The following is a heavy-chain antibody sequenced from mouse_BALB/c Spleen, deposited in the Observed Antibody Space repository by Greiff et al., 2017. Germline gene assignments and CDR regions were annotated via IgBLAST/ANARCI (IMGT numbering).Heavy chain of an antibody. J-gene: IGHJ4*01. V-gene: IGHV5-6-5*01. CDR1: GFTFSSYA. Sequence: EVKLEESGGGLVKPGGSLKLSCAASGFTFSSYAMSWVRQTPEKRLEWVASISSGGSTYYPDSVKGRFTISRDNARNILYLQMSSLRSEDTAMYYCARGLEGLRRGYYYAMDYWGQGTSVTVSS. CDR3: ARGLEGLRRGYYYAMDY. D-gene: IGHD2-2*01. CDR2: ISSGGST.